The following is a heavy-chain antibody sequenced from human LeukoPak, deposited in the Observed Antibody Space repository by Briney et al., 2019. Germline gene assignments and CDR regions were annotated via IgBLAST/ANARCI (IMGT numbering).Heavy chain of an antibody. CDR3: ARHGTDY. V-gene: IGHV4-59*08. CDR2: IYYGGST. CDR1: GGSISGYY. J-gene: IGHJ4*02. Sequence: SETLSLTCTVSGGSISGYYWSWIRQPPGKGLEWIGYIYYGGSTNYNPSLKSRVTMSVVKSKNLFSLNLGSVTAADTAVYYCARHGTDYWGQGTLVTVSP.